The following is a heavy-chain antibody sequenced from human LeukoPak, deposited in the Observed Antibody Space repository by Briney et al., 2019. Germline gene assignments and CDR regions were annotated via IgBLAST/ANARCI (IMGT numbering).Heavy chain of an antibody. Sequence: VKVSCKASGYTFTGYYMHWVRQAPGQGLEWMGWINPNSGGTNYAQKFQGRVTMTRDTSISTAYMELSRLRSDDTAVYYCARDPKNYYDSRFDYYHMDVWGKGATVTISS. CDR1: GYTFTGYY. CDR2: INPNSGGT. J-gene: IGHJ6*03. D-gene: IGHD3-22*01. CDR3: ARDPKNYYDSRFDYYHMDV. V-gene: IGHV1-2*02.